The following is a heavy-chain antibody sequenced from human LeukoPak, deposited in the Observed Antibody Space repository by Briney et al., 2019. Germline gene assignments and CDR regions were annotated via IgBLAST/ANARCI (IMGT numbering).Heavy chain of an antibody. D-gene: IGHD5-12*01. V-gene: IGHV3-11*04. CDR3: ARDRPHGWLRSSRGMDV. Sequence: GGSLRLSCAASGFTFNDYYMSWIRQAPGKGLEWFSYIISSGSTIYYADSVKGRFTISRDNSKNKMYLQMNSLRAEDTAVYYCARDRPHGWLRSSRGMDVWGQGTTVTVSS. J-gene: IGHJ6*02. CDR1: GFTFNDYY. CDR2: IISSGSTI.